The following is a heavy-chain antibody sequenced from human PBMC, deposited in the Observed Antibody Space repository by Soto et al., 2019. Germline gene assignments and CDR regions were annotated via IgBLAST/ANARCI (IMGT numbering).Heavy chain of an antibody. V-gene: IGHV4-30-4*01. CDR3: ARMSYFYDKWYFDL. Sequence: PSETLSLTCTVSGASINNNDYYWGWIRHTPGKGLEWIGYVYYSGTTDYIPSLKSRLSMSIDKSQNQFTLKLNSVTAADTATYYCARMSYFYDKWYFDLWGRGTLVTVSS. J-gene: IGHJ2*01. D-gene: IGHD3-22*01. CDR1: GASINNNDYY. CDR2: VYYSGTT.